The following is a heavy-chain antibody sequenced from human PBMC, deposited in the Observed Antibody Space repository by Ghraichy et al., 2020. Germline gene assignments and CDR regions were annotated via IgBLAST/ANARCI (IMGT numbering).Heavy chain of an antibody. CDR2: ISYDGSNK. CDR1: GFTFSSYA. CDR3: AREEEWELLRLDY. J-gene: IGHJ4*02. Sequence: GGSLRLSCAASGFTFSSYAMHWVRQAPGKGLEWVAVISYDGSNKYYADSVKGRFTISRDNSKNTLYLQMNSLRAEDTAVYYCAREEEWELLRLDYWGQGTLVTVSS. D-gene: IGHD1-26*01. V-gene: IGHV3-30*04.